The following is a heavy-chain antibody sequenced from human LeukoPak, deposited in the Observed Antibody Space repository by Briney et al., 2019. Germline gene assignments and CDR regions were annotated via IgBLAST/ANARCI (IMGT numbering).Heavy chain of an antibody. CDR3: ARGAAGTVADY. CDR2: MNPNSGST. D-gene: IGHD6-13*01. J-gene: IGHJ4*02. V-gene: IGHV1-8*03. Sequence: ASVKVSCKASGYTFTSYDIKWVRQATGQGLEWMGWMNPNSGSTGYAQKFQGRVTITRNTSISKAYMELSSLRSEDAAVYYCARGAAGTVADYWGQGTLVTVSS. CDR1: GYTFTSYD.